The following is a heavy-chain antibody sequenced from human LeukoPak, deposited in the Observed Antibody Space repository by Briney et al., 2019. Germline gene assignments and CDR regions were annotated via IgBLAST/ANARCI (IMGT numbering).Heavy chain of an antibody. D-gene: IGHD3-10*01. CDR3: AKGPRTVRFGDRHKGIFDY. CDR1: GFTFSSYA. Sequence: GGSLRLSCAASGFTFSSYAMSWVRQAPGKGLEWVSSISGSGTSRYYADPVKGRFTISRDNSKNMLYLQMDSLRAEDTAVYYCAKGPRTVRFGDRHKGIFDYWGQGTLVTVSS. J-gene: IGHJ4*02. CDR2: ISGSGTSR. V-gene: IGHV3-23*01.